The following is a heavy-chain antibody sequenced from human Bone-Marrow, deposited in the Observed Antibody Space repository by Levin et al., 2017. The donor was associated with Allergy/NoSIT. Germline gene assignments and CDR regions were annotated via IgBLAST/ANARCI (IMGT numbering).Heavy chain of an antibody. J-gene: IGHJ4*02. CDR3: ARDYYEGSTYTDH. D-gene: IGHD3-22*01. V-gene: IGHV3-48*03. CDR1: GFAFNNYE. Sequence: PGGSLRLSCAASGFAFNNYEMTWVRQAPGKGLEWVSYISSSGDIVYYADSVKGRFTISRDNGKNSLYLQMNSLRGEDTAVYFCARDYYEGSTYTDHWGQGTLVTVSS. CDR2: ISSSGDIV.